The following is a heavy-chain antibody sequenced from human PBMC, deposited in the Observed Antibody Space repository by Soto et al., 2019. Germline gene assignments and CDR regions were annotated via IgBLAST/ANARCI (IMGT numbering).Heavy chain of an antibody. CDR1: GGSISSYY. CDR2: IYYSGGT. V-gene: IGHV4-59*01. CDR3: ARYRREAVAGYTLDN. J-gene: IGHJ4*02. D-gene: IGHD6-13*01. Sequence: KPSETLSLTCTVSGGSISSYYWSWIRQPPGKGLEWIGYIYYSGGTNYNPSLKSRVTISEDTSKSQFSLKVNSMTTADTAVYYCARYRREAVAGYTLDNWGQGILVTVSS.